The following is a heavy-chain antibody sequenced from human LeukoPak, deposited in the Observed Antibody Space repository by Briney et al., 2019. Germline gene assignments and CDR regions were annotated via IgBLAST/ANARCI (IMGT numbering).Heavy chain of an antibody. CDR3: ARDLGGNYFDY. Sequence: GGSLRLSCAASGFTFSDFNMNWVRQAPGKGLEWVSSISSSSSYIYYADSVKGRFTISRDNAKNSLYLQMNSLRAEDTAVYYCARDLGGNYFDYWGQGTLVTVSS. V-gene: IGHV3-21*01. CDR2: ISSSSSYI. D-gene: IGHD1-26*01. J-gene: IGHJ4*02. CDR1: GFTFSDFN.